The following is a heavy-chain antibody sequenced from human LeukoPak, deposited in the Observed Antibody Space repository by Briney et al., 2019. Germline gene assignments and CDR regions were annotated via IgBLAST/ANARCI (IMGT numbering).Heavy chain of an antibody. Sequence: SETLSLTCAVYGGSFSGYYWSWIRQPPGKGLEWIESIYYTGNTYYNASLKSRVTISIDTSKNQISLRLTSVTATDTAMYYCARQTGSGLFTLPGGQGTLVTVSS. D-gene: IGHD3/OR15-3a*01. J-gene: IGHJ4*02. CDR3: ARQTGSGLFTLP. CDR1: GGSFSGYY. V-gene: IGHV4-34*01. CDR2: IYYTGNT.